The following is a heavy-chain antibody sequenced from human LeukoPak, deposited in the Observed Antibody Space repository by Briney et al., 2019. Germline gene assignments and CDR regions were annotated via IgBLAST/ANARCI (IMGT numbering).Heavy chain of an antibody. D-gene: IGHD4-11*01. J-gene: IGHJ6*02. CDR1: GFTFSSYA. V-gene: IGHV3-23*01. CDR3: AKVTTLYCGMDV. Sequence: PGGSLRLSCAASGFTFSSYAMSWVRQAPGKGLEWVSAISGSGGSTYYADSVKGRFTISRDNSKNTLYLQMNSLRPEDTAVYYCAKVTTLYCGMDVWGQGTTVTVSS. CDR2: ISGSGGST.